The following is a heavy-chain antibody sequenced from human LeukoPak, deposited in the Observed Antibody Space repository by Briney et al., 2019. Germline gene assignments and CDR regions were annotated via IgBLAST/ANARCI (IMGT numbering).Heavy chain of an antibody. J-gene: IGHJ4*02. Sequence: GGSLRLSCAASGFTFSSYSMNWVRQAPGKGLEWVSSISSSGGTIYYADSVKGRFTISRDNAKNSLYLQMNSLRAEDTAVYYCARDYGGSSPFDYWGQGTLVTVSS. CDR1: GFTFSSYS. D-gene: IGHD4-23*01. V-gene: IGHV3-48*04. CDR3: ARDYGGSSPFDY. CDR2: ISSSGGTI.